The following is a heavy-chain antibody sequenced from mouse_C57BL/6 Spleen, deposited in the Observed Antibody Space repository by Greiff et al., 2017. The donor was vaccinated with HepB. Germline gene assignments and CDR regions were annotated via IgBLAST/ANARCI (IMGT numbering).Heavy chain of an antibody. CDR2: ISSGGSYT. CDR1: GFTFSSYG. V-gene: IGHV5-6*01. CDR3: ASPPY. Sequence: EVNVVESGGDLVKPGGSLKLSCAASGFTFSSYGMSWVRQTPDKRLEWVATISSGGSYTYYPDSVKGRFTISRDNAKNTLYLQMGSLKAEDTAVYYCASPPYWGQGTTLTVSS. J-gene: IGHJ2*01.